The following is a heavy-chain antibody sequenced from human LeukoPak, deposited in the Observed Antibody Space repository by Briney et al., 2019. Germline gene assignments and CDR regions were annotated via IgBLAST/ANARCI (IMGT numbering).Heavy chain of an antibody. Sequence: GGSLRLSCAASGFTFSSYGMSWVRQAPGKGLEWVSAISGSGGSTYYADSVKGRFTISRDNAKNSLYLQMNSLRAEDTAVYYCARDSDRTVTTIGIFDYWGQGTLVTVSS. V-gene: IGHV3-23*01. J-gene: IGHJ4*02. CDR1: GFTFSSYG. D-gene: IGHD4-11*01. CDR3: ARDSDRTVTTIGIFDY. CDR2: ISGSGGST.